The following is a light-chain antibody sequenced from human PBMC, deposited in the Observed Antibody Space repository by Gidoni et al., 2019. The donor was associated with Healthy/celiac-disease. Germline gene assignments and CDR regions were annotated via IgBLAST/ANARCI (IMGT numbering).Light chain of an antibody. CDR3: QAYDSSLSEV. CDR1: SSNSGAGYD. Sequence: QSVLTQPPSVSGAPGPRVTISCTGSSSNSGAGYDVHWYQPRPGTAHKLLIYGNSNRPSWVPDRFSGSKSGTSASLAITGLQAEEEADYYCQAYDSSLSEVFGTGTKVTVL. CDR2: GNS. J-gene: IGLJ1*01. V-gene: IGLV1-40*01.